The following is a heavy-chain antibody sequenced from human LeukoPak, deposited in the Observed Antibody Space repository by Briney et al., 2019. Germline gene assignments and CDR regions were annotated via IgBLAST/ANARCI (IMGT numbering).Heavy chain of an antibody. Sequence: SETLSLTCAVYGGSFSGYYWSWIRQPPGKGLEWNGEINHSGSTNYNPSLKSRVTISVDTSKNQFSLKLSSVTAADTAVYYCARGRSSYDFWSGYYTLHAFDIWGQGTMVTVSS. CDR3: ARGRSSYDFWSGYYTLHAFDI. D-gene: IGHD3-3*01. J-gene: IGHJ3*02. CDR1: GGSFSGYY. V-gene: IGHV4-34*01. CDR2: INHSGST.